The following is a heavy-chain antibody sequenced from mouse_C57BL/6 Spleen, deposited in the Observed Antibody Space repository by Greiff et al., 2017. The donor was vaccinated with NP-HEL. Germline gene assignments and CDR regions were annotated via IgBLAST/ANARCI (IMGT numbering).Heavy chain of an antibody. CDR2: IDPEDGDT. Sequence: VQLQQPGAELVRPGASVKLSCTASGFNFTDYYMHWVKQRPEQGLEWIGRIDPEDGDTEYAPKFKGKATMTADTSSNTAYLQLSSLTSEDTAVYYCSTVDYYGNFDYWGQGTTLTVSS. D-gene: IGHD2-1*01. J-gene: IGHJ2*01. V-gene: IGHV14-1*01. CDR1: GFNFTDYY. CDR3: STVDYYGNFDY.